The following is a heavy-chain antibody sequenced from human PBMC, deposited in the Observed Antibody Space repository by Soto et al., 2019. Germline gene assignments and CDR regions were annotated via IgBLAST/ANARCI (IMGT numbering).Heavy chain of an antibody. Sequence: QMQLVQSGAEVRKPGASVKISCKATGYTVSIFFVHWVRQAPGQGLEWMAVINPSGGSTTYAEKFQGRLNVTRDRSSRTVSTELTFLKSDDTAVYYCAREVGAAGRFFGMDVWGQGTTVTVSS. CDR2: INPSGGST. CDR3: AREVGAAGRFFGMDV. J-gene: IGHJ6*02. CDR1: GYTVSIFF. V-gene: IGHV1-46*01. D-gene: IGHD6-25*01.